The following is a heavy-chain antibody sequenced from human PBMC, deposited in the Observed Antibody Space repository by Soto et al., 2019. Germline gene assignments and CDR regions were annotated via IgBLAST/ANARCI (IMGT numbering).Heavy chain of an antibody. Sequence: QVQLVQSGAGVKEPGASVRVSCKASGYTFTSHTLHWARQAPGQGLEWMGWIIVSNGSPRYAPQFQGRVTFGRDTSATTAYMELSSLTSEDTAVYYCAREPEDGVPGDYWGQGTLVVVSS. CDR3: AREPEDGVPGDY. CDR2: IIVSNGSP. CDR1: GYTFTSHT. D-gene: IGHD3-3*01. V-gene: IGHV1-3*01. J-gene: IGHJ4*02.